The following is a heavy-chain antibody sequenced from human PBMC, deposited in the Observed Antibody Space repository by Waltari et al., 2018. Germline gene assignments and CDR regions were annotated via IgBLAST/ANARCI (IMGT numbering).Heavy chain of an antibody. CDR3: ARRVGARPPDY. CDR2: IYYNGNT. CDR1: GNSIGSTSFH. Sequence: QLQLQESGPGLLKPSETLPLTCPVPGNSIGSTSFHWGWVRQPPGKGLEWIATIYYNGNTDYNPSLKSRVTISADTSKNQFSLKLTSVTAADTAIYYCARRVGARPPDYWGQGTLVTVSS. D-gene: IGHD1-26*01. J-gene: IGHJ4*02. V-gene: IGHV4-39*01.